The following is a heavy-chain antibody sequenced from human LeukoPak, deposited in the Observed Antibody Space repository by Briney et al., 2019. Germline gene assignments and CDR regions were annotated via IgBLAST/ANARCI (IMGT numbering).Heavy chain of an antibody. CDR1: GYTFTSYG. CDR2: ISAYNDNA. J-gene: IGHJ4*02. V-gene: IGHV1-18*01. Sequence: ASVKVSCKASGYTFTSYGISWVRQAPGQGLEWMGWISAYNDNANYAQKVQGRVTMTTDTSTSTAYMELRSLRSDDTAIYYCARWYSSSWYHFDYWGQGTLVTVSS. CDR3: ARWYSSSWYHFDY. D-gene: IGHD6-13*01.